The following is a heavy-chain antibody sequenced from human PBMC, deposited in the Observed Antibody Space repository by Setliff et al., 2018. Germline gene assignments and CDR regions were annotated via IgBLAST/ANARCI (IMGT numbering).Heavy chain of an antibody. V-gene: IGHV5-51*01. J-gene: IGHJ6*02. D-gene: IGHD3-3*01. CDR1: ASTFSNYW. CDR2: IYPDDSDT. CDR3: ARSQYRAIFGVYYYYYGMDV. Sequence: GESLKISCKDSASTFSNYWIVWVRQLPGKGLEWMGMIYPDDSDTKYHPSFQGQVTISADKSISTAYLQWSSLKASDTAMYYCARSQYRAIFGVYYYYYGMDVWGQGTTVTVSS.